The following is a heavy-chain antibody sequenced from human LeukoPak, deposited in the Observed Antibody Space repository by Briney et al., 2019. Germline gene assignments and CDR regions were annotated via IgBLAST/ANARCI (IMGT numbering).Heavy chain of an antibody. V-gene: IGHV3-21*01. Sequence: GGSLRLSCAASGFTFSNYNTNWVRQAPGKGLEWVSSISRSSSYIYYADSVKGRFTISRDNAKNSLYLQMNSLRAEDTAVYYCARVSANYFDYWGEGALVTVSS. CDR1: GFTFSNYN. CDR2: ISRSSSYI. D-gene: IGHD2-8*01. J-gene: IGHJ4*02. CDR3: ARVSANYFDY.